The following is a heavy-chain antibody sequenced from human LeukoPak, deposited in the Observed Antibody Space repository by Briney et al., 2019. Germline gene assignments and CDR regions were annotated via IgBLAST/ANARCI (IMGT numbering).Heavy chain of an antibody. Sequence: SETLSLTCTVSGGSISSCYWSWIRQPPGRGLEWIGYIYYSGSTNYNPSLKSRVTISVDTPKNQFSLKLSSVTAADTAVYYCARDRAVGFGEFVYYYYGMDVWGQGTTVTVSS. J-gene: IGHJ6*02. V-gene: IGHV4-59*01. D-gene: IGHD3-10*01. CDR1: GGSISSCY. CDR2: IYYSGST. CDR3: ARDRAVGFGEFVYYYYGMDV.